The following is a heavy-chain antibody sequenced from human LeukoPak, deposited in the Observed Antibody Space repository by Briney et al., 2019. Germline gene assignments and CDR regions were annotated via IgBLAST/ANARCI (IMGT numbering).Heavy chain of an antibody. Sequence: ASVKVSCKTSGYTLTDYYIHWVRQAPGQGLEWIGIIYPSGGTTDTSRTFQGRVTVTRDTSTSTVYMELRTLTSEDTAIYYCIREFHGGYFDYWGQGTLVTVSS. CDR3: IREFHGGYFDY. J-gene: IGHJ4*02. CDR1: GYTLTDYY. D-gene: IGHD3-16*01. CDR2: IYPSGGTT. V-gene: IGHV1-46*01.